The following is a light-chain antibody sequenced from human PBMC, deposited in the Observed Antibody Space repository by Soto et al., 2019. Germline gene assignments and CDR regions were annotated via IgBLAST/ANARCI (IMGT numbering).Light chain of an antibody. CDR3: HQANSFPPP. J-gene: IGKJ5*01. CDR1: KGISSW. V-gene: IGKV1-12*01. Sequence: DIQMTQSPSSVSASVGDRVTSTCRGSKGISSWLAWYQQKPGKAPKLLIYAASSLQSGVPPRFSGSGSGPDCPLAISSLQPEDFGTYYCHQANSFPPPVGQGTRLEIK. CDR2: AAS.